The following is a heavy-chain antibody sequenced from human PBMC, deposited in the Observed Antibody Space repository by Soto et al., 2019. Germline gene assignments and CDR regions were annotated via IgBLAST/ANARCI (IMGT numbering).Heavy chain of an antibody. CDR1: GLTFSSYG. Sequence: GGSLRLSCAASGLTFSSYGMHWVRQAPGKGLEWVAVISYDGSNKYYADSVKGRFTISRDNSKNTLYLQMNSLRAEDTAVYYCAKDRGYCSGGSCYPFDYWGQGTLVTVSS. J-gene: IGHJ4*02. D-gene: IGHD2-15*01. V-gene: IGHV3-30*18. CDR2: ISYDGSNK. CDR3: AKDRGYCSGGSCYPFDY.